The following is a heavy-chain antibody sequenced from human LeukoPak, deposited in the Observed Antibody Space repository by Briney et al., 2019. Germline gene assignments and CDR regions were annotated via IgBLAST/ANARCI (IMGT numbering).Heavy chain of an antibody. Sequence: PGGSLRLSCVASGFTFDDYAMHWVRQTPGKGLEWVSLINGDGDTTYYADSVKGRFTISRDNSKNSPYLQMNSLRTEDTALYYCAKRPPVGSGQGLDYWGQGTLVTVSS. D-gene: IGHD1-26*01. J-gene: IGHJ4*02. V-gene: IGHV3-43*02. CDR2: INGDGDTT. CDR3: AKRPPVGSGQGLDY. CDR1: GFTFDDYA.